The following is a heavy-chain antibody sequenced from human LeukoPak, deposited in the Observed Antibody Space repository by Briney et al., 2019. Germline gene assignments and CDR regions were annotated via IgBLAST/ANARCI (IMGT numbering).Heavy chain of an antibody. J-gene: IGHJ4*02. D-gene: IGHD5-24*01. CDR3: ARRDYGYNYVDY. CDR1: GYSISSGYY. V-gene: IGHV4-38-2*02. Sequence: SETLSLTCTVSGYSISSGYYWGWIRQPPGKGLEWIGIIYHSGRTDYNPSLKSRVTISVDTSKNQFSLKLSSVTAADTAVYYCARRDYGYNYVDYWGQGTLVTVSS. CDR2: IYHSGRT.